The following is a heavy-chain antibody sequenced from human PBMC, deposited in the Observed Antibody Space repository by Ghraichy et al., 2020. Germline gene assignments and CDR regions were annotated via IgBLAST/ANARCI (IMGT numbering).Heavy chain of an antibody. CDR1: GFTVSSNY. Sequence: GGSLRLSCAASGFTVSSNYMSWVRQAPGKGLGCVSFIYSGFSTDYADSVKGRFTISRDNSKNTLYLQMNSLRVEDTAVYYCAKKGNFYHHYGMDVWGQGTTVTVSS. CDR2: IYSGFST. CDR3: AKKGNFYHHYGMDV. V-gene: IGHV3-66*01. J-gene: IGHJ6*02.